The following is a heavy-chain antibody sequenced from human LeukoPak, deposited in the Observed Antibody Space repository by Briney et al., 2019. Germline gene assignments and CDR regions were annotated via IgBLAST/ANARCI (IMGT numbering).Heavy chain of an antibody. Sequence: SETQSLTCKVSGGSISNYHWSWIRQPPGKGLEWIGYIFSSGKTNYNPSLKSRVTISVDTSKNQFSLNQNSVTAADTAVYYCARSGGAVADDAFDIWGQGTMVTVSS. V-gene: IGHV4-59*01. CDR1: GGSISNYH. CDR3: ARSGGAVADDAFDI. D-gene: IGHD6-19*01. J-gene: IGHJ3*02. CDR2: IFSSGKT.